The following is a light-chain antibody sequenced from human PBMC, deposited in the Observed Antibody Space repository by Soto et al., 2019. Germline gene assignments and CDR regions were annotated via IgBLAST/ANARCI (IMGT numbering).Light chain of an antibody. V-gene: IGLV2-14*01. CDR1: SSDVGGYNY. J-gene: IGLJ2*01. CDR3: SSYTSSRTLV. CDR2: EVS. Sequence: QSALTQPASMSGSPGQSITISCTGTSSDVGGYNYVSWYQQHPGKAPKLMIYEVSNRPSGVSNRFSGSKSGNTASLTISGLQAEDEADYYCSSYTSSRTLVFGGGTKVTVL.